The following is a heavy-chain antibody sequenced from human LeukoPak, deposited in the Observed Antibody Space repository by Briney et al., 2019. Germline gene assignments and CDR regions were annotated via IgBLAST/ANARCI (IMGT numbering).Heavy chain of an antibody. CDR1: GLTFSSYA. Sequence: GGSRRLSWAASGLTFSSYAMSWFRQVPGKGLEWASAISGSGGSTYYADSAKGRFTISRDNSKNTLYLQMNSLRAEDTAVYYCALLVDYYYYGMDVWGQGTTVTVSS. V-gene: IGHV3-23*01. CDR3: ALLVDYYYYGMDV. J-gene: IGHJ6*02. D-gene: IGHD6-13*01. CDR2: ISGSGGST.